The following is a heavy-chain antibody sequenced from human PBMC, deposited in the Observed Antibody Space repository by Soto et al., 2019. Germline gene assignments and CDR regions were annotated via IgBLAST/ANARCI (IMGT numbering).Heavy chain of an antibody. J-gene: IGHJ4*02. Sequence: SETLSLTCAVYGGSFSGYYLSWIRQPPGKGLEWIGEINHSGSTNYNPSLKSRVTISVDTSKNQFSLKLSSVTAADTAVYYCARVTYDYVWGSYRYYFDYWGQGTLVTVSS. CDR1: GGSFSGYY. CDR3: ARVTYDYVWGSYRYYFDY. V-gene: IGHV4-34*01. D-gene: IGHD3-16*02. CDR2: INHSGST.